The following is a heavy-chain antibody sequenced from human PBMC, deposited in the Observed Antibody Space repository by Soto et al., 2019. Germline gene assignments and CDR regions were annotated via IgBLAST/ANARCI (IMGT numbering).Heavy chain of an antibody. CDR2: INGGNGNT. Sequence: ASVKVSCKASGNTVPNYAIHWVRQAPGQRLEWMGWINGGNGNTKYSQKFQGRVTITRDTSASTAYMELSSLRSEDTAVYYCARAQNLEMATPWGQGTLVTVSS. V-gene: IGHV1-3*01. J-gene: IGHJ4*02. D-gene: IGHD5-12*01. CDR3: ARAQNLEMATP. CDR1: GNTVPNYA.